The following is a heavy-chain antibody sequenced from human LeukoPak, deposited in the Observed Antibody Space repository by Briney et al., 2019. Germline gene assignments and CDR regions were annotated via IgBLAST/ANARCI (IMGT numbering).Heavy chain of an antibody. CDR3: ARDEQADSTPDGMDV. CDR2: ISSSSSYI. J-gene: IGHJ6*02. D-gene: IGHD2-15*01. CDR1: GFTFSSYS. Sequence: GGSLRLSCAASGFTFSSYSMNWVCQAPGKGLEWVSSISSSSSYIYYADSVKGRFTISRDNAKNSLYLQMNSLRAEDTAVYYCARDEQADSTPDGMDVWGQGTTVTVSS. V-gene: IGHV3-21*01.